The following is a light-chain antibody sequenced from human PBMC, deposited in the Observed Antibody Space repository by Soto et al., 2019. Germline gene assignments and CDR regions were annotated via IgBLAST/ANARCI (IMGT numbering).Light chain of an antibody. Sequence: QSVLTQSPSASASLGASVTLTCTLSSGYSNYKVDWYQQRPGKGPQFVMGVGTGGIVASKGDGIPDRFSVLGSGLTRNLALKNIQKEDESDYHCGADHGSGSTWVFGGGTQLTVL. J-gene: IGLJ2*01. CDR2: VGTGGIVA. CDR3: GADHGSGSTWV. CDR1: SGYSNYK. V-gene: IGLV9-49*01.